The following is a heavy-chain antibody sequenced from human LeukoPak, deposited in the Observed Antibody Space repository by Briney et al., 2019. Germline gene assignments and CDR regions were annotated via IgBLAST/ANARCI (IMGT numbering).Heavy chain of an antibody. CDR2: ISSSSSYI. V-gene: IGHV3-21*06. D-gene: IGHD3-22*01. CDR3: ARGDSSGYVCDY. CDR1: GFTLSSYS. Sequence: GGSLRLSWAASGFTLSSYSMNWVRQAPGKGLEWVSSISSSSSYIYYADSVKGRFTISRDNAKNSPYVQMDSLRAEDTAVYYCARGDSSGYVCDYWGQGTLVTVSS. J-gene: IGHJ4*02.